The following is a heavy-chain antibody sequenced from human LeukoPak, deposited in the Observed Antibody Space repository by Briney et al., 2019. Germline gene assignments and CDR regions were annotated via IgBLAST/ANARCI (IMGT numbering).Heavy chain of an antibody. CDR1: GGSFSGYY. CDR3: ARQARYSRGHFDY. CDR2: INHSGST. V-gene: IGHV4-34*01. J-gene: IGHJ4*02. D-gene: IGHD6-19*01. Sequence: SETLSHSCAVYGGSFSGYYWSWIRQPPGKGLEWIGEINHSGSTNYNPSLKSRVTISVDTSKNQFSLKLSSVTAADTAVYYCARQARYSRGHFDYWGQGTLVTVSS.